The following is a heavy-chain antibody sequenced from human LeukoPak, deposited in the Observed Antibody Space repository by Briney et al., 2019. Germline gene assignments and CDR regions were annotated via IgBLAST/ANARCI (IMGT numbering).Heavy chain of an antibody. Sequence: GGSLRLSCAASGFTFSSYWMHWVRQAPGKGLVWVSRINTDGSSTSYADYVKGRFTISRDNAKNTLYLQMNSLRAEDTAVYYCARRAVAGNAFDIWGQGTMVTVSS. V-gene: IGHV3-74*01. CDR3: ARRAVAGNAFDI. J-gene: IGHJ3*02. D-gene: IGHD6-19*01. CDR1: GFTFSSYW. CDR2: INTDGSST.